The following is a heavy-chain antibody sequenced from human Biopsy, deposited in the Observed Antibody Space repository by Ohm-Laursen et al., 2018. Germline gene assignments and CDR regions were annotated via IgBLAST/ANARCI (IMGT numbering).Heavy chain of an antibody. CDR3: AKCMTGGSNYYFHH. V-gene: IGHV3-33*06. Sequence: RSLRLSCAASGFSFSDNHMDWVRQAPGKGLEWVAAIWYDGSNKNYADSVKGRFTISRDNSKNTLYLQMNSLRGEDTAVYYCAKCMTGGSNYYFHHCGQGTLVTVSS. CDR1: GFSFSDNH. CDR2: IWYDGSNK. D-gene: IGHD2-8*01. J-gene: IGHJ4*02.